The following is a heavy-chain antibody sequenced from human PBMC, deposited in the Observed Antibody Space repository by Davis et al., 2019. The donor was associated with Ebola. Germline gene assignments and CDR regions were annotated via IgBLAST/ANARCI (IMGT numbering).Heavy chain of an antibody. D-gene: IGHD3-22*01. V-gene: IGHV1-69*13. CDR3: ARVVGYYYDSSGYYGRDDAFDI. J-gene: IGHJ3*02. CDR1: GGTFSSFA. CDR2: IIPMFRSP. Sequence: SVKVSCKTSGGTFSSFAVGWVRQAPGQGLEWMGGIIPMFRSPNYAQKFQDRVTITADESTRTVYLELSSLRSEDTAVYYCARVVGYYYDSSGYYGRDDAFDIWGQGTMVTVSS.